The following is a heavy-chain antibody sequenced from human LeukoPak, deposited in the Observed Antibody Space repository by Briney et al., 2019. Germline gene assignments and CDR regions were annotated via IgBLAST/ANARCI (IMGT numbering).Heavy chain of an antibody. V-gene: IGHV3-21*01. CDR1: GFTFSSYS. J-gene: IGHJ5*02. Sequence: PGGPLRLSCAASGFTFSSYSMNWVRQAPGKGLEWVSSISSSSSYIYYADSVKGRFTISRDNAKNSLYLQMNSLRAEDTAVYYGASGRGYYDFWGGYYYGGYWFDPWGQGTLVTVSS. D-gene: IGHD3-3*01. CDR3: ASGRGYYDFWGGYYYGGYWFDP. CDR2: ISSSSSYI.